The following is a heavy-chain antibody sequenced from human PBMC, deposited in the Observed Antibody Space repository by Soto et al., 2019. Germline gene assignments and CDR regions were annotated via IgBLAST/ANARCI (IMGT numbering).Heavy chain of an antibody. CDR3: ERGRGEFDA. CDR2: INHSGNT. J-gene: IGHJ5*02. V-gene: IGHV4-34*01. CDR1: GASLSDNY. D-gene: IGHD2-21*01. Sequence: PSETLSLTCAVYGASLSDNYCNWLRQPPGKGLEWTGEINHSGNTNYNPSLRSRVTISIDTSKNQLSLNLRSVSAADTAVYYCERGRGEFDAWGQGTPVTVSS.